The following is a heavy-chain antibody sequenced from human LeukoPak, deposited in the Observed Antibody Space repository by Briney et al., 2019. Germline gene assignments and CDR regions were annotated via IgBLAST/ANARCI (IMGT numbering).Heavy chain of an antibody. Sequence: SGGSLRLSCAASGFTFSSYAMHWVRQAPGKGLEWVAVISYDGSNKYYADSVKGRFTISRDSSKNTLYLQMNSLRAEDTAVYYCARDFGPVALLGRLDYWGQGTLVTVSS. CDR2: ISYDGSNK. V-gene: IGHV3-30*04. D-gene: IGHD6-19*01. CDR3: ARDFGPVALLGRLDY. CDR1: GFTFSSYA. J-gene: IGHJ4*02.